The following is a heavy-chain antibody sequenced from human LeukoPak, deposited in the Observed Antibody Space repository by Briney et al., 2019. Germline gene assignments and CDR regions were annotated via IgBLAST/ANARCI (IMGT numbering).Heavy chain of an antibody. CDR3: VSSTAAILGY. D-gene: IGHD2-2*01. V-gene: IGHV3-53*01. CDR1: GFTVSSNY. Sequence: GGSLRLSCAASGFTVSSNYMSWVRQAPGRGLEWVSVIYSGGSTYYADSVKGRFTISRHNSKNKLYLQMNSLRGEDTAVYYCVSSTAAILGYWGQGTLVTVSS. CDR2: IYSGGST. J-gene: IGHJ4*02.